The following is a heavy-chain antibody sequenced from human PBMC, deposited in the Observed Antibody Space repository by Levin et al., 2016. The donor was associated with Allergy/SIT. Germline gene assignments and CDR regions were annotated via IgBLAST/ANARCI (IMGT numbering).Heavy chain of an antibody. Sequence: SETLSLTCTVSGGSISSYYWSWIRQPPGKGLEWIGYIYYSGSTNYNPSLKSRVTISVDTSKNQFSLKLSSVTAADTAVYYCASWRSGSGSYYNFDYWGQGTLVTVSS. V-gene: IGHV4-59*01. D-gene: IGHD3-10*01. CDR1: GGSISSYY. CDR2: IYYSGST. CDR3: ASWRSGSGSYYNFDY. J-gene: IGHJ4*02.